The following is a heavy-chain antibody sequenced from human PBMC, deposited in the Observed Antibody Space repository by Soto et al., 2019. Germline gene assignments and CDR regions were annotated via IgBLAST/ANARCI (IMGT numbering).Heavy chain of an antibody. D-gene: IGHD6-19*01. V-gene: IGHV1-18*01. Sequence: GASVKVSCKASGYTFTSYGICWVRQAPGQGLEWMGWISAYNGNTNYAQKLQGRVTMTTDTSTSTAYMELRSLRSDDTAVYYCARDVGIYAVAGLSDPWGQGTLVTVSS. CDR1: GYTFTSYG. CDR2: ISAYNGNT. J-gene: IGHJ5*02. CDR3: ARDVGIYAVAGLSDP.